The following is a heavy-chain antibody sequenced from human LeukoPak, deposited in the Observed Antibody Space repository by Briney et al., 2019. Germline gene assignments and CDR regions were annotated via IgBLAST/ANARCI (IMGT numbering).Heavy chain of an antibody. CDR3: ARNQETSPATPPDY. Sequence: ASVKVSCKASGYTFTGYYMHWVRQAPGQGLEWMGWINPNSGGTNYAQKFQGRVTITADKSTSTAYMELSSLRSEDTAVYYCARNQETSPATPPDYWGQGTLVTVSS. CDR1: GYTFTGYY. CDR2: INPNSGGT. V-gene: IGHV1-2*02. D-gene: IGHD1-14*01. J-gene: IGHJ4*02.